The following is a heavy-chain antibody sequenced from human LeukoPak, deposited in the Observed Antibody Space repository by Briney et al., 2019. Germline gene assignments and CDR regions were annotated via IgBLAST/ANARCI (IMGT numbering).Heavy chain of an antibody. Sequence: GGSLRLSCAASGFTFSSYAMSWVRQAPGKGLEWVSAISGSGGSTYYADSVKGRFTISRDNSKNTLYLQMNSLRAEDTAVYYCAKDPTFASNYDVLDYYYMDVWGKGTTVTVSS. CDR3: AKDPTFASNYDVLDYYYMDV. V-gene: IGHV3-23*01. CDR1: GFTFSSYA. J-gene: IGHJ6*03. CDR2: ISGSGGST. D-gene: IGHD4-11*01.